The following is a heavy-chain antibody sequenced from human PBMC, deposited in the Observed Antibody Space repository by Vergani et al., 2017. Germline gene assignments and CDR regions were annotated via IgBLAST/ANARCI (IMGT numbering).Heavy chain of an antibody. CDR3: AKVNSPYNWNDHFDY. CDR1: GFTFSSYG. D-gene: IGHD1-1*01. J-gene: IGHJ4*02. CDR2: ISYDGSNK. Sequence: QVQLVESGGGVVQPGRSLGLSCAASGFTFSSYGMHWVRQAPGKGLEWVAVISYDGSNKYYADSVKGRFTISRDNSKNTLYLQMNSLRAEDTAVYYCAKVNSPYNWNDHFDYWGQGTLVTVSS. V-gene: IGHV3-30*18.